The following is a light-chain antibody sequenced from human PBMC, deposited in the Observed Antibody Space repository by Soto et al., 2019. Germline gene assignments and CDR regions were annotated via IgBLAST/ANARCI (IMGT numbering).Light chain of an antibody. CDR2: GAS. V-gene: IGKV3-15*01. Sequence: EIVMTQSPATLSLSPGERAALSCRASQSINSELAWYQQKPGQPPRLLIYGASTRATGVPARFTGSESGSEFTLTISGLQLEDFAVYYCQEGHNWPLTFGQGTRLEI. CDR3: QEGHNWPLT. CDR1: QSINSE. J-gene: IGKJ2*01.